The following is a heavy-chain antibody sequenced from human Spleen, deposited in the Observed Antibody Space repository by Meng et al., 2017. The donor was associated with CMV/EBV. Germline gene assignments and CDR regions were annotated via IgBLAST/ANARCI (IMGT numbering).Heavy chain of an antibody. Sequence: SETLSLTCTVSGDSMNSYYWSWIRQSPGKGLEWIGYIFSSGNTYYNPSLKSRVSLSVDTSQNQFSLKLTSVTAADTAVYYCARKHHNLYYYGTDVWGPGTTVTVSS. J-gene: IGHJ6*02. CDR3: ARKHHNLYYYGTDV. CDR2: IFSSGNT. CDR1: GDSMNSYY. D-gene: IGHD1-14*01. V-gene: IGHV4-59*01.